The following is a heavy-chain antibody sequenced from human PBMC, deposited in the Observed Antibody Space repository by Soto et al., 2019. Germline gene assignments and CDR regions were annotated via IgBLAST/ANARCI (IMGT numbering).Heavy chain of an antibody. D-gene: IGHD6-19*01. CDR3: TKGETSGRYFFGY. J-gene: IGHJ4*02. CDR1: GFTFRSYA. CDR2: IRDSGINT. V-gene: IGHV3-23*01. Sequence: GGSLGLACAASGFTFRSYAMSWVLQAPGKGLEWVSSIRDSGINTYYADPVKGRFTISRDNSKNTLYLHMNSLRPEDTALYSCTKGETSGRYFFGYWAQGTLVPVSS.